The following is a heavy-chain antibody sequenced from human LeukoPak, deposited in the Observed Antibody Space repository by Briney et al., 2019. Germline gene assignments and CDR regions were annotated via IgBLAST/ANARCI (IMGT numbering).Heavy chain of an antibody. V-gene: IGHV3-48*03. CDR2: ISSSGSTI. CDR3: AIGIAAAGTGGGY. Sequence: GGSLRLSCAASGFTFSSYEMNWLRQAPGKGLEWVSYISSSGSTIYYADSVKGRFTISRDNAKNSLYLQMNSLRAEDTAVYYCAIGIAAAGTGGGYWGQGTLVTVSS. D-gene: IGHD6-13*01. J-gene: IGHJ4*02. CDR1: GFTFSSYE.